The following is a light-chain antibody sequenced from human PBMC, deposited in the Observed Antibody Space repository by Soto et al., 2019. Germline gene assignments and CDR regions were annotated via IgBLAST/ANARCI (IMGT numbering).Light chain of an antibody. J-gene: IGLJ3*02. CDR1: TGAVTNGHY. CDR2: DTS. CDR3: LLFFGGGRRV. Sequence: QAVVTQEPSLTVSPGGTVTLTCGCNTGAVTNGHYPYWFQQKPGQAPRTLISDTSNKHSWTPARFSGSLLGGKAALTLSGAQPEDEADYYCLLFFGGGRRVFGGGTKVTVL. V-gene: IGLV7-46*01.